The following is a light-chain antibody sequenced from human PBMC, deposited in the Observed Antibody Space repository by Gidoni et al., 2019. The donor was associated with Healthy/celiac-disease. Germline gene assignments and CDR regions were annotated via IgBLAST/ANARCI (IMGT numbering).Light chain of an antibody. V-gene: IGKV1-5*03. Sequence: LHLNQSPSPLSASVGDRVTITFRASQSISSCLAWYQQKPGKSHKLMFYKASSVESGGPSRFSGSGSGKEFTIIISSLQHDDFANYYCQYYNRFGTFGQGTQVEIK. CDR3: QYYNRFGT. CDR2: KAS. J-gene: IGKJ1*01. CDR1: QSISSC.